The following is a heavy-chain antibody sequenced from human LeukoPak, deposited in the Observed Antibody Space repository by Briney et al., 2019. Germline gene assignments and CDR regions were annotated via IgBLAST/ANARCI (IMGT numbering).Heavy chain of an antibody. CDR1: GGSINSSGFS. D-gene: IGHD6-19*01. Sequence: SETLSLTCAVSGGSINSSGFSWTWIRQPPGKGLEWIGYIYYSGTTSYNPSLKSRVTISVDTSKNQFSLKLSSVTAADTAVYYCARGRGQWLVRYYFDYWGQGTLVTVSS. V-gene: IGHV4-30-2*01. CDR2: IYYSGTT. J-gene: IGHJ4*02. CDR3: ARGRGQWLVRYYFDY.